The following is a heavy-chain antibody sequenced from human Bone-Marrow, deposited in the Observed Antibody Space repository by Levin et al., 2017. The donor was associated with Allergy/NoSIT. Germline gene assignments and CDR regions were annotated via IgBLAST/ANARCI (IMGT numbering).Heavy chain of an antibody. D-gene: IGHD2-15*01. CDR2: IHFSGIT. CDR1: GDSITNGSYY. CDR3: ASQLVVVAATWAPVDP. V-gene: IGHV4-39*01. J-gene: IGHJ5*02. Sequence: SQTLSLTCTVSGDSITNGSYYWGWIRQPPGKGLEWIGSIHFSGITYYNPSLKRRVTLSMDMSKRQISLNLSSVTSADAALYYCASQLVVVAATWAPVDPWGQGILVTVSS.